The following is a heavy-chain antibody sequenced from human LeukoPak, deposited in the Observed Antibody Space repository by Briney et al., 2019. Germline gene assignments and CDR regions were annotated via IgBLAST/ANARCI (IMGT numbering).Heavy chain of an antibody. D-gene: IGHD6-13*01. CDR3: AKVARIADQYFQH. J-gene: IGHJ1*01. V-gene: IGHV3-7*01. Sequence: GGSLRLSCAASGFTFSNNWMTWVRQAPGKGLEWVASVKKDESEKYYVDSVKGRFTISRDNAKNSLYLQMNSLRAEDTAVYYCAKVARIADQYFQHWGQGTLVTVSS. CDR2: VKKDESEK. CDR1: GFTFSNNW.